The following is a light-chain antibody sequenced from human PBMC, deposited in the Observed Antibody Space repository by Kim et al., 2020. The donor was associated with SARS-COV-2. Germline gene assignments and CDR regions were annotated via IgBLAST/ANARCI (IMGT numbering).Light chain of an antibody. CDR3: QQYGSSYT. CDR2: GAS. V-gene: IGKV3-20*01. CDR1: QSVSSSY. Sequence: EIVLTQPPGTLSLSPGERVTLSCRASQSVSSSYLAWYQQKPGQAPRLLIYGASSRATGIPDRFSGSGSGTDFTLTISRLEPEDFAVYYCQQYGSSYTFGQGTKLEI. J-gene: IGKJ2*01.